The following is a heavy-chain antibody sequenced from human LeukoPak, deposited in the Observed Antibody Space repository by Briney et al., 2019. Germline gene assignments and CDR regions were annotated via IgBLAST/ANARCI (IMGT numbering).Heavy chain of an antibody. Sequence: ASVKVSCKASGYTFTSYYMHWVRQAPGQGLEWMGLINPSGGRTTYAQKFQGRVTLTRDMSTSTVYMELSSLRSDDTAVYYCARDNREVRGGDCFDVWGKGTTVTVSS. V-gene: IGHV1-46*01. D-gene: IGHD2-21*02. CDR1: GYTFTSYY. CDR3: ARDNREVRGGDCFDV. J-gene: IGHJ6*04. CDR2: INPSGGRT.